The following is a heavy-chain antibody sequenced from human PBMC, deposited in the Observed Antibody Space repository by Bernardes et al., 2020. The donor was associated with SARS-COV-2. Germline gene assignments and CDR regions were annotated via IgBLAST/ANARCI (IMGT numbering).Heavy chain of an antibody. D-gene: IGHD2-2*01. CDR2: FDPEDGET. Sequence: ASVKVSCKVSGYTLTALSMHWVRQAPGQGLEWMGGFDPEDGETIYAQKFQGRVTMTEDTSTDTAYMELSSLRSEDTAVYYCATGLVYCSSTSCHPNWFDPWGQGTLVTVSS. J-gene: IGHJ5*02. V-gene: IGHV1-24*01. CDR1: GYTLTALS. CDR3: ATGLVYCSSTSCHPNWFDP.